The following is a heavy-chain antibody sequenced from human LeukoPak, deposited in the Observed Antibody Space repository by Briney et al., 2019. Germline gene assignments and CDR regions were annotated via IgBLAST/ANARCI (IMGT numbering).Heavy chain of an antibody. CDR3: ARTYCSGGSCHFDY. CDR2: IFYSGTT. Sequence: SETQSLTCTVSGGSIRSYYWSWIRQPPGKGLEWVGYIFYSGTTDSNPSLKSRVTISVDTSKNQFSLELSSVTAADTAVYYCARTYCSGGSCHFDYWGQGTLVTVSS. D-gene: IGHD2-15*01. J-gene: IGHJ4*02. V-gene: IGHV4-59*08. CDR1: GGSIRSYY.